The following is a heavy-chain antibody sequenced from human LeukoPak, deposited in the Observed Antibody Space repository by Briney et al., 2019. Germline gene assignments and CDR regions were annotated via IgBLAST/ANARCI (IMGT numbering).Heavy chain of an antibody. D-gene: IGHD4-11*01. CDR2: INPNSGGT. CDR1: GYTVNGFY. CDR3: ARWMATVTTPDY. J-gene: IGHJ4*02. V-gene: IGHV1-2*02. Sequence: ASLKVSCKASGYTVNGFYLHWVRQAPGQGLECMGWINPNSGGTNYAQKFQGRVTMTRDTSISTAYMELSRLRSDDTAVYYCARWMATVTTPDYWGQGTLVTVSS.